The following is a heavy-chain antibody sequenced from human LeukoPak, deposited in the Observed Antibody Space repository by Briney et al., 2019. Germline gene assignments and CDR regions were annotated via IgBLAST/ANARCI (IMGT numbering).Heavy chain of an antibody. J-gene: IGHJ6*02. V-gene: IGHV3-21*01. CDR3: ARDPVLGAVAGHYYGMDV. CDR2: ISSSSSYI. Sequence: GGSLRLSCAASGFTFSSYSMSWVRQAPGKGLEWVSSISSSSSYIYYADSVKGRFTISRDNAKNSLYLQMNSQRAEDTAVYYCARDPVLGAVAGHYYGMDVWGQGTTVTVSS. CDR1: GFTFSSYS. D-gene: IGHD6-19*01.